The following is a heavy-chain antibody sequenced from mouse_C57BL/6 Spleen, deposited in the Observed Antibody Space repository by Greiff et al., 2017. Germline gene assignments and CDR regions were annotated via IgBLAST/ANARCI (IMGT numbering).Heavy chain of an antibody. CDR3: TRGCGSSFYWYFDV. CDR2: ISSGGDYI. V-gene: IGHV5-9-1*02. Sequence: EVQGVESGEGLVKPGGSLKLSCAASGFTFSSYAMSWVRQTPEKRLEWVAYISSGGDYIYYADTVKGRFTISRDNARNTLYLQMSSLKSEDTAMYYCTRGCGSSFYWYFDVWGTGTTVTVSS. CDR1: GFTFSSYA. J-gene: IGHJ1*03. D-gene: IGHD1-1*01.